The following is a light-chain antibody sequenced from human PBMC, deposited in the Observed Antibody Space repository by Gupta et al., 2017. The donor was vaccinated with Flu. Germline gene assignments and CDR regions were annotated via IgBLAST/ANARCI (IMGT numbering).Light chain of an antibody. V-gene: IGLV1-51*01. CDR2: DSN. CDR3: AAWDRALSAVV. J-gene: IGLJ3*02. Sequence: SVLTQPPSMSAATGQVVTISCSGSTSNIGKNSVSWYQPLPGAAPQLLIFDSNRRPSEIRDRFSASKSGSSATLDITGLQTGDEADYYCAAWDRALSAVVFGGGTRLTVL. CDR1: TSNIGKNS.